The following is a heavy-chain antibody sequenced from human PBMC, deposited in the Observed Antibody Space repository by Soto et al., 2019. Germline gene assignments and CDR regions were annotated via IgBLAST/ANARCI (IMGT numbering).Heavy chain of an antibody. V-gene: IGHV5-51*01. CDR2: INPADSDT. D-gene: IGHD3-22*01. J-gene: IGHJ5*02. CDR1: GYSFTNYW. CDR3: VRPDSTGYYYH. Sequence: PGESLKISCKGSGYSFTNYWIGWVRQMPGKGLEWMGIINPADSDTRYSPSFQGQVTVSADKSISTAYLQRGSLKASDTAIYYCVRPDSTGYYYHWGQGTPVTVSS.